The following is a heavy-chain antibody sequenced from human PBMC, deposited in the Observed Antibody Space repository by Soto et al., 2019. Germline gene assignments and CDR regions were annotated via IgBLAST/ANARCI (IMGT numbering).Heavy chain of an antibody. CDR3: SRRPSSSSSGGMDV. J-gene: IGHJ6*02. CDR1: GGSISSGTYY. CDR2: IHYSGST. Sequence: SETLSLTCTVSGGSISSGTYYWGWIRQPPGKGLGWIGSIHYSGSTYHNTSLKSRISISVDTSKNQFSLKLSSVTAADTAVYYCSRRPSSSSSGGMDVWGQGTTVTVSS. V-gene: IGHV4-39*01. D-gene: IGHD6-6*01.